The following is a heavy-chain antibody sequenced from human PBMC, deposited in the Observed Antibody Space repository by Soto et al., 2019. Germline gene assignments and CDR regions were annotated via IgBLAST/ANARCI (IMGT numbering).Heavy chain of an antibody. J-gene: IGHJ4*02. CDR2: IIPILGIA. Sequence: QVQLVQSGAEVKKPGSSVKVSCKASGGTFSSYTISWVRQAPGQGLEWMGRIIPILGIANYAQKFQGRVTITGGKSTGKASMERSSLGSEATAGYFGATEGGGGRYFDWFPPHYWGQGTLVTVSS. CDR1: GGTFSSYT. CDR3: ATEGGGGRYFDWFPPHY. D-gene: IGHD3-9*01. V-gene: IGHV1-69*02.